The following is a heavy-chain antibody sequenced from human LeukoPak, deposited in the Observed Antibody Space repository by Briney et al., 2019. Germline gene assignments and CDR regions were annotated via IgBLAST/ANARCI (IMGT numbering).Heavy chain of an antibody. CDR2: ISGSGGNT. J-gene: IGHJ4*02. V-gene: IGHV3-23*01. D-gene: IGHD6-19*01. CDR1: GFTFSSYA. Sequence: GGSLRLSCAASGFTFSSYAMSWVRQAPGKGLDWVSAISGSGGNTYYADYVKGRFTISRDNSKNTLYLQMNSLRAEDTAVYYCAKDRSIAVANFDYWGQGTLVTVSS. CDR3: AKDRSIAVANFDY.